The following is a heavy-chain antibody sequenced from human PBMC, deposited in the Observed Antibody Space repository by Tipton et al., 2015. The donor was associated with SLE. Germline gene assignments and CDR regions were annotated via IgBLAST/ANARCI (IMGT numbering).Heavy chain of an antibody. V-gene: IGHV4-38-2*01. J-gene: IGHJ4*02. D-gene: IGHD1-20*01. Sequence: TLSLTCAVSGHSISTDYYWGWIRQPPGKGLEWVASIFYSGTTYYNPSLKSRVTISADTSKNQFSLKLTSVTAADTAVYYCARLTWSGVTGNIDYWGQGMLVTVSS. CDR2: IFYSGTT. CDR1: GHSISTDYY. CDR3: ARLTWSGVTGNIDY.